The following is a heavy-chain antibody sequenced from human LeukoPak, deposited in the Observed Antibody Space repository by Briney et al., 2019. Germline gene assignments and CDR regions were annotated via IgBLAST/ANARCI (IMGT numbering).Heavy chain of an antibody. J-gene: IGHJ5*02. D-gene: IGHD4-17*01. CDR3: LIYKSGTYGWFDP. Sequence: SETLSLTCTGSGGSIISYYWSWIRQPPGKGLEWIGYIYYSGTTNYNPSLKSRVTISVDTSKNQFSLKVNSVTAADTAVYYCLIYKSGTYGWFDPWGQGTLVTVSS. V-gene: IGHV4-59*01. CDR1: GGSIISYY. CDR2: IYYSGTT.